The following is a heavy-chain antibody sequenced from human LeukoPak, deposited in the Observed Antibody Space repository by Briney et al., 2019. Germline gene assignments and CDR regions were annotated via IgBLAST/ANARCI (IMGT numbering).Heavy chain of an antibody. CDR2: IDPEDGEI. CDR3: ARGGQAFDI. V-gene: IGHV1-24*01. Sequence: ASVKVSCKVSGYALTDLSMHWVRQTPEKGLEWMGGIDPEDGEITYAQKFQGRVTMTRDTSISTAYMELSRLRSDDTAVYYCARGGQAFDIWGQGTMVTVSS. CDR1: GYALTDLS. J-gene: IGHJ3*02.